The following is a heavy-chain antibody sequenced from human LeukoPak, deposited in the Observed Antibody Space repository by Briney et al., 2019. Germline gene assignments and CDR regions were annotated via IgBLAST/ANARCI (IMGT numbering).Heavy chain of an antibody. D-gene: IGHD2-15*01. CDR2: INPNSGGT. J-gene: IGHJ4*02. V-gene: IGHV1-2*04. Sequence: GASVKVSCKASGYTFTGYYMHWVRQAPGQGLEWMGWINPNSGGTNYAQKFQGWVTMTRDTSTSTAYMELSRLRSDDTAVYYCAREGDIVQGFDYWGQGTLVAVSS. CDR1: GYTFTGYY. CDR3: AREGDIVQGFDY.